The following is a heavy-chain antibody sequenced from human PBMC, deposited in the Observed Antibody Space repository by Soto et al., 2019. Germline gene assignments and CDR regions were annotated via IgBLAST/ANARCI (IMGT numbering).Heavy chain of an antibody. CDR3: ARDNSAANGVLDH. V-gene: IGHV1-46*04. CDR1: GYTFTNYY. D-gene: IGHD1-1*01. Sequence: ASVKVSCKASGYTFTNYYLHWVRQAPGPGLEWVGMINPSARSASYAQKLRGRLTMDRDTSTTTVYMELSRLTFEDTAVYFCARDNSAANGVLDHWGQGTLVTVSS. J-gene: IGHJ4*02. CDR2: INPSARSA.